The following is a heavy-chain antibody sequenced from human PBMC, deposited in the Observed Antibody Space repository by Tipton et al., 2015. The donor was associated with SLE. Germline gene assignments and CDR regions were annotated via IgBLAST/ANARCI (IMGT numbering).Heavy chain of an antibody. J-gene: IGHJ5*02. CDR3: ARVGAASGARYFDP. CDR1: GGSVNSGSFY. D-gene: IGHD3-16*01. V-gene: IGHV4-61*01. CDR2: IHYSGTT. Sequence: TLSLTCTVSGGSVNSGSFYWSWLRQPPGKGLGWIGYIHYSGTTHDNPPLKSRVTMSVDMSKNQFSLKLTSVTAADTAVYYCARVGAASGARYFDPWGQGKLVTVSS.